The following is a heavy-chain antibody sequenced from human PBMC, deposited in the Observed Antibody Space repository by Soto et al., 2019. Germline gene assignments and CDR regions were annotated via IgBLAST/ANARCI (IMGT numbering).Heavy chain of an antibody. CDR3: ASQTYYYDSSGYLGY. CDR1: GGSVSSGSYY. V-gene: IGHV4-61*01. CDR2: IYYSGST. J-gene: IGHJ4*02. D-gene: IGHD3-22*01. Sequence: SETLSLTCTVSGGSVSSGSYYWSWIRQPPGKGLEWIGYIYYSGSTNYNPSLKSRVTISVDTSKNQFSLKLSSVTAADTAVYYCASQTYYYDSSGYLGYWGQGTLVTVSS.